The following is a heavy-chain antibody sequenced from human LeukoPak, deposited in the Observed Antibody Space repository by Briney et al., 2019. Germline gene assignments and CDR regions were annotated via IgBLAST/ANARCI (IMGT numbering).Heavy chain of an antibody. CDR2: INPNSGGT. V-gene: IGHV1-2*02. J-gene: IGHJ4*02. CDR1: GYTFTGYY. D-gene: IGHD6-19*01. Sequence: ASVKVSCKASGYTFTGYYMHWVRQAPGQGLEWMGWINPNSGGTNYAQKFQGRVTVTRDTSISTAYMELSRLRSDDTAVYYCARVPDSSGWYYFDYWGQGTLVTVSS. CDR3: ARVPDSSGWYYFDY.